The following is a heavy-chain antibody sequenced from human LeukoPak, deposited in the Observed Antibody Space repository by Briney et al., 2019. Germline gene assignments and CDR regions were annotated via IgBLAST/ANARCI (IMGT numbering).Heavy chain of an antibody. V-gene: IGHV1-2*02. Sequence: ASVKVSCNTFGYTFTGYYMHWVRQAPGQGLEWMGWINPNSGGTNYAQKFQGRVTMTRDTSIGTAYMELNRLRSDDTAVYYCASTLPREQQLGPWDWFDPWGQGTLVTVSS. CDR1: GYTFTGYY. CDR3: ASTLPREQQLGPWDWFDP. CDR2: INPNSGGT. D-gene: IGHD6-13*01. J-gene: IGHJ5*02.